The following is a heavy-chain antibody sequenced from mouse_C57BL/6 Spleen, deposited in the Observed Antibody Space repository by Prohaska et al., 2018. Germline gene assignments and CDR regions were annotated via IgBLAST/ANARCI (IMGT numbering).Heavy chain of an antibody. CDR2: IHPNSGST. CDR3: ARFDDYGWFAY. J-gene: IGHJ3*01. D-gene: IGHD2-4*01. CDR1: GYTFTSYW. V-gene: IGHV1-64*01. Sequence: QVQLQQPGAELVKPGASVKLSCKASGYTFTSYWMHWVKQRPGQGLEWIGMIHPNSGSTNYNEKFKSKATLTVDKSSSTAYMQLSSLTSEDSAVYYCARFDDYGWFAYWGKGTLVTVSA.